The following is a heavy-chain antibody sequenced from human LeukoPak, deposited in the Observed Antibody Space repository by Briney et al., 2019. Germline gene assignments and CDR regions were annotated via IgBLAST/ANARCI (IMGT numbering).Heavy chain of an antibody. CDR2: IYHSGST. J-gene: IGHJ4*02. CDR1: GGSIRSYY. Sequence: PSETLSLTCTASGGSIRSYYWNWIRQPPGKGLEWIGYIYHSGSTNYNPSLKSRVTISLDASKNQFSLRLSSVTAADTAIYYCARDRSHGDYVPYYFDFWGQGSLVTVSS. D-gene: IGHD4-17*01. CDR3: ARDRSHGDYVPYYFDF. V-gene: IGHV4-59*01.